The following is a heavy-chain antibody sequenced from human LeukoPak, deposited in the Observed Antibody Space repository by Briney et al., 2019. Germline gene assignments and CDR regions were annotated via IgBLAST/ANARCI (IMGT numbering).Heavy chain of an antibody. J-gene: IGHJ5*02. CDR2: ISAYNGNT. CDR3: ARDRTMVRENWFDP. V-gene: IGHV1-18*01. D-gene: IGHD3-10*01. CDR1: GYTFTSYG. Sequence: GESLKISCKASGYTFTSYGISWVRQAPGQGLEWMGWISAYNGNTNYAQKLQGRVTMTTDTSTSTAYMELRSLRSDDTAVYYCARDRTMVRENWFDPWGQGTLVTVSS.